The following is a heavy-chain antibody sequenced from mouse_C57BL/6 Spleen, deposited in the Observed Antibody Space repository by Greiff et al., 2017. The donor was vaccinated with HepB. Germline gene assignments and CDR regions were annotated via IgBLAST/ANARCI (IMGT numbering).Heavy chain of an antibody. Sequence: VQLQESGAELARPGASVKLSCKASGYTFTSYGISWVKQRTGQGLEWIGEIYPRSGNTYYNEKFKGKATLTADKSSSTAYMELRSLTSEDSAVYFCARDYSKTMDYWGQGTSVTVSS. J-gene: IGHJ4*01. CDR1: GYTFTSYG. V-gene: IGHV1-81*01. CDR3: ARDYSKTMDY. D-gene: IGHD2-5*01. CDR2: IYPRSGNT.